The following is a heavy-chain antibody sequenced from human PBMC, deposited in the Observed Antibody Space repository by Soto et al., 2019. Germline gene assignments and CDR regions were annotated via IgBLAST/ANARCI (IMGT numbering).Heavy chain of an antibody. CDR2: MNPNSANT. Sequence: ASVKVSCKASGYTFTSYDINWVRQATGQGLEWMGWMNPNSANTGYAQKFQGRVTMTRNTSISTAYMELSSLRAEDTAVYYCARDTRFDYDSSFYWFDPWGQGTLVTVSS. CDR1: GYTFTSYD. CDR3: ARDTRFDYDSSFYWFDP. V-gene: IGHV1-8*01. J-gene: IGHJ5*02. D-gene: IGHD3-22*01.